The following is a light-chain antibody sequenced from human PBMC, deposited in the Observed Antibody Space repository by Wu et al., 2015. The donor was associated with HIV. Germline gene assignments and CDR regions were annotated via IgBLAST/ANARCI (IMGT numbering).Light chain of an antibody. CDR1: QSVSSN. CDR3: QQYNNWPPGT. V-gene: IGKV3-15*01. J-gene: IGKJ1*01. CDR2: GAS. Sequence: EIVMTQSPATLPVSPGERATLSCRASQSVSSNLGWYQQKPGQAPRLLIYGASTRATGIPARFSGSGSGTDFTLTISSMQSEDFAVYYCQQYNNWPPGTFGQGTKVEIK.